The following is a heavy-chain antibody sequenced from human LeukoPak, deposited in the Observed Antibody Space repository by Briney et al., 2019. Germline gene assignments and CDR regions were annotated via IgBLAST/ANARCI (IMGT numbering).Heavy chain of an antibody. CDR3: ATMVREGIGWYGMDV. D-gene: IGHD3-10*01. V-gene: IGHV4-30-4*01. J-gene: IGHJ6*02. Sequence: SQTLSLTCTVSGGSISSGDYYWSWIRQPPGKGLEWIGYIYYSGSTYYNPSLKSRVTISVDTSKNQFSLKLSSVTAADTAVYYCATMVREGIGWYGMDVWGQGTTVTVSS. CDR1: GGSISSGDYY. CDR2: IYYSGST.